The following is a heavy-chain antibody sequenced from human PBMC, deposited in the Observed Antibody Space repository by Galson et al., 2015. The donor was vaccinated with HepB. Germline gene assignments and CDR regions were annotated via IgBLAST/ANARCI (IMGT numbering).Heavy chain of an antibody. Sequence: SLRLSCAASGFTFSSYAMHWVRQAPGKGLEWVAVIWYDGSNKYYADSVKGRFTISRDNSKNTVYLQMNSLRAEDTAVYYCARDLIGYYDSSGYYVFGYWGQGTLVTVSS. CDR1: GFTFSSYA. CDR2: IWYDGSNK. CDR3: ARDLIGYYDSSGYYVFGY. D-gene: IGHD3-22*01. V-gene: IGHV3-33*08. J-gene: IGHJ4*02.